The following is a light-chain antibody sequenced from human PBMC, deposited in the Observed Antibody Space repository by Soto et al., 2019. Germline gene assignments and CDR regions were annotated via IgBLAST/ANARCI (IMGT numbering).Light chain of an antibody. J-gene: IGKJ3*01. V-gene: IGKV3-20*01. CDR1: QGVGNS. CDR2: GAS. CDR3: QHYHSSPIT. Sequence: EIVLTQSPGTLSLSPGERGTLSCRASQGVGNSLVWYQQKPGRAPRLLIYGASGRATGIPGRFSGSGSGTDFTLTISRLEPEDCAVYYCQHYHSSPITFGPGTKVDIK.